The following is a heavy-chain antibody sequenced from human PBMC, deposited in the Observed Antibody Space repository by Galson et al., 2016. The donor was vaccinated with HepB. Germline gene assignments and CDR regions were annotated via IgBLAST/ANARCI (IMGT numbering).Heavy chain of an antibody. CDR3: AREGESSGYCGNFDI. CDR2: ISSDGGSK. Sequence: SLRLSCAASGFPLSSDHIHWVRRGPGKGLEWVAGISSDGGSKYYAESVKGRYSISRDSSKDTVDLEMNSLRDEDTAVYYCAREGESSGYCGNFDIWGQGTMVTVS. J-gene: IGHJ3*02. V-gene: IGHV3-30-3*01. D-gene: IGHD3-22*01. CDR1: GFPLSSDH.